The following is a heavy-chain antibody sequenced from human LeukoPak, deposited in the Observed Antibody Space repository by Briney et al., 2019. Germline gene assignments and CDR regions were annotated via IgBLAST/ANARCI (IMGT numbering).Heavy chain of an antibody. J-gene: IGHJ4*02. CDR3: AADPTYDSSGYPSFDY. D-gene: IGHD3-22*01. V-gene: IGHV1-18*01. CDR1: GYTFTSYG. CDR2: ISAYNGNT. Sequence: ASVKVSCKASGYTFTSYGISWVRQAPGQGLEWMGWISAYNGNTNYAQKLQGRVTMTTDTSTSTAYMELRSLRSDDTAVYYCAADPTYDSSGYPSFDYWGQGTLVTVSS.